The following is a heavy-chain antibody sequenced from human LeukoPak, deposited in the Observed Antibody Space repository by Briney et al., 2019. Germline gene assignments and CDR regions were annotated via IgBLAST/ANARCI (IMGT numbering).Heavy chain of an antibody. CDR2: INHSGST. J-gene: IGHJ5*01. V-gene: IGHV4-34*01. D-gene: IGHD3-16*02. CDR3: ARGGRSHRYFDS. CDR1: GGSFSGYY. Sequence: SETLSLTCAVYGGSFSGYYWSWIRQPPGKGLEWIGEINHSGSTNYNPSLKSRVTISVDTSKNQFSLKLSSVTAADTAVYYCARGGRSHRYFDSWGQGTLVTVSS.